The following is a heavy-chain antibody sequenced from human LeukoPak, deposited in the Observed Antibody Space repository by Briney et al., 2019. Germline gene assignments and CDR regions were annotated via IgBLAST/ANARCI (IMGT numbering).Heavy chain of an antibody. CDR1: GFTFSSYE. CDR3: ARDRAQLLWDYYYYYGMDV. J-gene: IGHJ6*02. V-gene: IGHV3-48*03. CDR2: ISSSGSTI. D-gene: IGHD2-2*01. Sequence: GGSLRLSCAASGFTFSSYEMSWVRQAPGKGLEWVSYISSSGSTIYYADSVKGRFTISRDNAKNSLYLQMNSLRAEDTAVYYCARDRAQLLWDYYYYYGMDVWGQGTTVTVSS.